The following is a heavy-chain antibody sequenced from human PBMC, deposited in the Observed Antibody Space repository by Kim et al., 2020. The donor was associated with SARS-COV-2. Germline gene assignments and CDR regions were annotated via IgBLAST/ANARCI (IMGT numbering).Heavy chain of an antibody. CDR1: GGSISSGGYY. Sequence: SETLSLTCTVSGGSISSGGYYWSWIRQHPGKGLEWIGYIYYSGSTYYNPSLKSRVTISVDTSKNQFSLKLSSVTAADTAVYYCARVDCGGDCPPNWFDPWGQGTLVTVSS. J-gene: IGHJ5*02. CDR3: ARVDCGGDCPPNWFDP. D-gene: IGHD2-21*02. CDR2: IYYSGST. V-gene: IGHV4-31*03.